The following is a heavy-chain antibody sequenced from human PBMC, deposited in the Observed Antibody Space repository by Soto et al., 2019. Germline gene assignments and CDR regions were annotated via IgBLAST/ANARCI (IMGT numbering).Heavy chain of an antibody. Sequence: VQLVESGGGVVQPGRSLRLSCAASGFTFSDYAMHWVRQAPGKGLEWVAVVSHDGRNTHHADSVKGRFTISRDSSQNTVSLEMTSLRAEDTALYYCAKGGRQWLVTSDFNYWGQGALVTVSS. D-gene: IGHD6-19*01. CDR2: VSHDGRNT. CDR3: AKGGRQWLVTSDFNY. J-gene: IGHJ4*02. V-gene: IGHV3-30*18. CDR1: GFTFSDYA.